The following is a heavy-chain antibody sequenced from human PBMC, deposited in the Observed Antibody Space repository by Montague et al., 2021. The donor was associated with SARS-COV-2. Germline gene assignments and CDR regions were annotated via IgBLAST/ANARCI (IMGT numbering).Heavy chain of an antibody. CDR1: GFSIGSGDY. CDR2: IYHSGTT. J-gene: IGHJ3*02. V-gene: IGHV4-38-2*02. Sequence: SETLSLTCTASGFSIGSGDYWGWIRQPSGKGLEWIGSIYHSGTTXYSPCLESRLTMSIDTSTNQFSLRLTSVTAADTAVFFCVREKAGGLRNVFDIWGQGTTVTVSS. CDR3: VREKAGGLRNVFDI.